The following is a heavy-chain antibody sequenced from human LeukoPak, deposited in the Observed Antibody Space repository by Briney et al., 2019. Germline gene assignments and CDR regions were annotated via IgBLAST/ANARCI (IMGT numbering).Heavy chain of an antibody. V-gene: IGHV4-59*01. CDR1: GSSISSYY. CDR3: ARESSGYYH. J-gene: IGHJ5*02. D-gene: IGHD3-22*01. Sequence: SETLSLTCTVSGSSISSYYWSWIRQPPGKGLEWIGYIYYSGSTNYNPSLKSRVTISVDTSKNQFSLKLSSVTAADTAVYYCARESSGYYHWGQGTLVTVSS. CDR2: IYYSGST.